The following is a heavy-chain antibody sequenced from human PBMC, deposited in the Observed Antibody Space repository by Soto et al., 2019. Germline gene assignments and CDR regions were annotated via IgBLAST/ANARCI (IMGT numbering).Heavy chain of an antibody. CDR2: IYWDDDM. V-gene: IGHV2-5*02. CDR1: GFSLSTSGVG. Sequence: QITLKESGPTLVKPTQTLTLTCTFSGFSLSTSGVGVGWIRQPPGKALEWLALIYWDDDMYYSRSLNSRLTISQHITKNQVLLTMTKMNPVNNTAYFCARQWPAIDYWGQGTLVTVSS. D-gene: IGHD6-25*01. CDR3: ARQWPAIDY. J-gene: IGHJ4*02.